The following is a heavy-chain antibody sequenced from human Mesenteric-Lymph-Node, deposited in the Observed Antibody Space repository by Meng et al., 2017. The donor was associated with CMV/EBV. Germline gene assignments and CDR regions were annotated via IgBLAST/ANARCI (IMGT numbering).Heavy chain of an antibody. CDR3: AKDGRYYDSSGYGP. J-gene: IGHJ5*02. D-gene: IGHD3-22*01. CDR1: GFTFSSYG. CDR2: IRYDGSNK. V-gene: IGHV3-30*02. Sequence: GESLKISCVASGFTFSSYGMHWVRQAPGKGLEWVAFIRYDGSNKYYADSVKGRFTISRDNSKNTLYLQMNSLRAEDTAVYYCAKDGRYYDSSGYGPWGQGTLVTVSS.